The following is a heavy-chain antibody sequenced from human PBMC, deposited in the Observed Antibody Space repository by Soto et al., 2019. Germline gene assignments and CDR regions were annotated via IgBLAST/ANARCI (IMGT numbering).Heavy chain of an antibody. Sequence: ASVKVSCKASGYTFTSYGISWVRQAPGQGPEWMGWISAYNGNTKYAQKLQGRVTMTTDTSTSTAYMELRSLRSDDTAVYYCARDLTPGVVDHWGQGTLVTVSS. D-gene: IGHD3-22*01. V-gene: IGHV1-18*01. CDR1: GYTFTSYG. CDR3: ARDLTPGVVDH. J-gene: IGHJ4*02. CDR2: ISAYNGNT.